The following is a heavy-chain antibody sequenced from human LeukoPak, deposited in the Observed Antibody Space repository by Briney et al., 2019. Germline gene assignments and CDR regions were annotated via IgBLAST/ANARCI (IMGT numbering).Heavy chain of an antibody. CDR2: IKQDGSEK. CDR3: ARAPSEIGGYYPEYFRH. D-gene: IGHD3-22*01. CDR1: GVTFSSYW. Sequence: GGSLRLSCAASGVTFSSYWISWVRQAPGKGLEWVANIKQDGSEKYYVDSVKGRFTISRDNAKNTVSLQMTSLRAEDTGVYYSARAPSEIGGYYPEYFRHWGQGTLVIVSS. J-gene: IGHJ1*01. V-gene: IGHV3-7*01.